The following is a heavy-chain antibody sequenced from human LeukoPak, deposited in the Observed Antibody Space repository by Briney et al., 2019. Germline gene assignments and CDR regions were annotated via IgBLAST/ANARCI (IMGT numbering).Heavy chain of an antibody. D-gene: IGHD4-17*01. Sequence: ASVKVSCKASGYTFTSYYMHWVRQAPGQGLEWMGWINLNSGGTNYAQKFQGWVTMTRDTSISTAYMELSRLRSDDTAVYYCARDTVTTHPYYYYGMDVWGQGTTVTVSS. CDR2: INLNSGGT. CDR3: ARDTVTTHPYYYYGMDV. V-gene: IGHV1-2*04. J-gene: IGHJ6*02. CDR1: GYTFTSYY.